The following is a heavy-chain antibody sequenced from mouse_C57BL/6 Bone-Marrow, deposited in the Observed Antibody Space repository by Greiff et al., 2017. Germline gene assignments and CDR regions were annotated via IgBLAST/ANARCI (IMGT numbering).Heavy chain of an antibody. Sequence: EVKLVESGGGLVQSGRSLRLSCATSGFTFSDFYMEWVRQAPGKGLEWIAASRNKANDYTTEYSASVKGRFIVSRETSQSILYLQMNALRAEDTAIYYCARDDYYGSSPFAYWGQGTLVTVSA. V-gene: IGHV7-1*01. CDR2: SRNKANDYTT. D-gene: IGHD1-1*01. CDR3: ARDDYYGSSPFAY. CDR1: GFTFSDFY. J-gene: IGHJ3*01.